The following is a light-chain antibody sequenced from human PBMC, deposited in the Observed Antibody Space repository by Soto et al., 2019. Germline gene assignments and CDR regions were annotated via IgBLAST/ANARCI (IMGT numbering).Light chain of an antibody. V-gene: IGLV1-47*02. J-gene: IGLJ2*01. Sequence: QAVVTQPPSASGTPGQRVTISCSGSSSNIGSNYVYWYQQLPGTAPKLLIYTNSQRPSGVADRFSGSKPGTSASLAISGLQSEDEADYYCAAWDDSLSGPVFGGGTKVTVL. CDR1: SSNIGSNY. CDR3: AAWDDSLSGPV. CDR2: TNS.